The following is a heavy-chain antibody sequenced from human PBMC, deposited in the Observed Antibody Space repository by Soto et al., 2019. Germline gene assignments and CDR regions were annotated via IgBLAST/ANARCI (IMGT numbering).Heavy chain of an antibody. CDR3: AREPVAVAGTFVWNWFDP. CDR1: GGTFSSYA. D-gene: IGHD6-19*01. J-gene: IGHJ5*02. CDR2: IIPIFGTA. V-gene: IGHV1-69*13. Sequence: SVKVSCKASGGTFSSYAISWVRQAPGQGLEWMGGIIPIFGTANYAQKFQGRVTITADEPTSTAYMELSSLRSEDTAVYYCAREPVAVAGTFVWNWFDPWGQGTLVTVSS.